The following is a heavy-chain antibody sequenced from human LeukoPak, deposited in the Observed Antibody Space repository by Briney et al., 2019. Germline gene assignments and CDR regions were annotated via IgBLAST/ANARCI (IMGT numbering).Heavy chain of an antibody. Sequence: GGSLRLSCAASGFTFSSYAMSWVRQAPGKGLEWVSYISTHGGTIYYADSVKGRFTISRDNAKNSLYLQMNSLSAEDTAMYFCARGPPLFDPWGQGTLVTVSS. CDR1: GFTFSSYA. CDR2: ISTHGGTI. CDR3: ARGPPLFDP. J-gene: IGHJ5*02. V-gene: IGHV3-48*01.